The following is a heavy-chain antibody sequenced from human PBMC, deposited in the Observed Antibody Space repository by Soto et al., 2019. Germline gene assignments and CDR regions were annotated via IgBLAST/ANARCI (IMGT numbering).Heavy chain of an antibody. CDR1: GFTFSSYA. D-gene: IGHD3-16*01. CDR3: AKDLAPHQSRDPYFQH. Sequence: PGGSLRLSCAASGFTFSSYAMNWVRQAPGKGLEWVSGISGSGETTFYADSVKGRFTISRDNSKNTLFLQLNSLRAEDTAVYFCAKDLAPHQSRDPYFQHWGQGTLVTVS. J-gene: IGHJ1*01. CDR2: ISGSGETT. V-gene: IGHV3-23*01.